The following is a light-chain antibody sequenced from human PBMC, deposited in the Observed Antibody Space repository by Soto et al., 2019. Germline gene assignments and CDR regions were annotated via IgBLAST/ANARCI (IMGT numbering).Light chain of an antibody. CDR1: QSVASN. Sequence: EIELTHSPATLSASLGERVTIXFLASQSVASNLAWYQQKPGQAPRLLIYGASTRATGIPDRFSGSGSGTDFTLTIARLEPGDFAVYYCQQYGNSPQTFGQGTKVDIK. V-gene: IGKV3-20*01. CDR3: QQYGNSPQT. CDR2: GAS. J-gene: IGKJ1*01.